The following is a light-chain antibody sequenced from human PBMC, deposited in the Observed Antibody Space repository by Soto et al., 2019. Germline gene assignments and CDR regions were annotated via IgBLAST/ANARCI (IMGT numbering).Light chain of an antibody. Sequence: QPVLTQPPSVSGAPGQRVTISCTGSSSNIGAGYDVHWYHQLPGTAPKLLISGNSNRPSGVPDRFSGSKSGASASLAITGLQAEDEADYYCQSYDNTLSWVFGGGTKVTVL. V-gene: IGLV1-40*01. CDR2: GNS. J-gene: IGLJ3*02. CDR1: SSNIGAGYD. CDR3: QSYDNTLSWV.